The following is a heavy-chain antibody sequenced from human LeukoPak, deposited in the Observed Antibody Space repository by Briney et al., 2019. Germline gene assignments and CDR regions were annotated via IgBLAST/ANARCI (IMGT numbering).Heavy chain of an antibody. CDR1: GFTFSSHA. J-gene: IGHJ3*02. D-gene: IGHD1-14*01. Sequence: PGGSLRLSCAASGFTFSSHAMHWVRQAPGKGLEWVALISYDGSNKYYADSVKGRFTISRDNAKRSLYLQMNSLRAEDTAVYYCARGNHLKYDIWGQGTMVTVSS. CDR2: ISYDGSNK. CDR3: ARGNHLKYDI. V-gene: IGHV3-30*04.